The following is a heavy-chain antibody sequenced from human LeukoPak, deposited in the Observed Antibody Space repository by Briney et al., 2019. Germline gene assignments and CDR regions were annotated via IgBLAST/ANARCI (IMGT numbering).Heavy chain of an antibody. Sequence: GASVKVSCKASGYTFTSCYMHWVRQAPGQGLEWMGVIDPSGGSTSYAQRFQDRVTMTSDTSTSTVYMELSSLRSEDTAVYYCARGDGDSDSNGVLMGWFDPWGQGTLVTVSS. CDR3: ARGDGDSDSNGVLMGWFDP. V-gene: IGHV1-46*01. CDR1: GYTFTSCY. CDR2: IDPSGGST. J-gene: IGHJ5*02. D-gene: IGHD3-22*01.